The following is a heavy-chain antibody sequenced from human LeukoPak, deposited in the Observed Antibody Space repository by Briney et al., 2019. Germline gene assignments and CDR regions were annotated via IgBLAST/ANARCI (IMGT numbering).Heavy chain of an antibody. CDR1: GGSFSGYY. CDR3: ARGGGTGRPPYYFDY. V-gene: IGHV4-34*01. Sequence: SETLSLTCAVYGGSFSGYYWSWIRQPPGKGLEWIGEINHSGSTNYNPSLKSRVTISVDTSKNQFSLKLSSVTAADTAVYYCARGGGTGRPPYYFDYCGQGTLVTVSS. J-gene: IGHJ4*02. D-gene: IGHD3/OR15-3a*01. CDR2: INHSGST.